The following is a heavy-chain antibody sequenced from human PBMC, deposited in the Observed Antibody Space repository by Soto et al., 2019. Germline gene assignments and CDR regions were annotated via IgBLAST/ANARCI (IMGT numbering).Heavy chain of an antibody. CDR2: ISYDGSNK. J-gene: IGHJ4*02. CDR1: GFTFSSYA. CDR3: ARVLGAAAGTYFDY. Sequence: QVQLVESGGGVVQPGRSLRLSCAASGFTFSSYAMHWVRQAPGKGLEWVAVISYDGSNKYYADSVKGRFTISRDNSKNTLYLQMNSLRAEDTAVYYFARVLGAAAGTYFDYWGQGTLVTVSS. V-gene: IGHV3-30-3*01. D-gene: IGHD6-13*01.